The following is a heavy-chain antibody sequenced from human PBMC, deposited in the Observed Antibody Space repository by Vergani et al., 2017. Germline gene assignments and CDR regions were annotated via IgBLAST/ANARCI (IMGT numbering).Heavy chain of an antibody. CDR1: GGAFSAYG. J-gene: IGHJ5*02. D-gene: IGHD6-13*01. V-gene: IGHV1-69*13. CDR2: IIPIFGTA. Sequence: QVHLVQSGAEVKKPGSSVKVSCKTSGGAFSAYGLDWVRQAPGQGLEWMGGIIPIFGTANYAQKFQGRVTITADESTSTAYMELSSLRSEDTAVYYCARVGRVYPFVGWFDPWGQGTLVTVSS. CDR3: ARVGRVYPFVGWFDP.